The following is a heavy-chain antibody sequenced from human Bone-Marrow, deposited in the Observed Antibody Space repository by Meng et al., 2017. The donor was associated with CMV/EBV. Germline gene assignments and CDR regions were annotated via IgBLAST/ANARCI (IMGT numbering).Heavy chain of an antibody. D-gene: IGHD2-2*01. J-gene: IGHJ3*02. CDR1: GFTFSSYW. Sequence: GGSLRLSCAASGFTFSSYWMSWVRQAPGKGLEWVANIKQDGSVKYYVDSVKGRFTISRDNARNSLYLQMNSLRAKDTAVYYCARAGGYQRAQGYAFDIWGQGTMVTVSS. CDR3: ARAGGYQRAQGYAFDI. V-gene: IGHV3-7*01. CDR2: IKQDGSVK.